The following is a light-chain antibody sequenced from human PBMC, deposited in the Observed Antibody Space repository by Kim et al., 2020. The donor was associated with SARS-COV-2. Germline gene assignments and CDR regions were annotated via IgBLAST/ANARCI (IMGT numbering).Light chain of an antibody. CDR1: QSVSSNY. V-gene: IGKV3-20*01. CDR2: GAS. Sequence: EIVLTQSPGTLSLSPGERATLSCRASQSVSSNYLAWYQQKPGQAPRLLFYGASSRATGIPDRFSGSGSGTDFTLTISRLEPEDFAVYYCQHYGTSAFTFGPGTKVDIK. J-gene: IGKJ3*01. CDR3: QHYGTSAFT.